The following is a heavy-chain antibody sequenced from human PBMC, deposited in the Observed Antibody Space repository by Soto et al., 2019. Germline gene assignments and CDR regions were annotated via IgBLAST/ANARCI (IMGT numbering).Heavy chain of an antibody. CDR2: IYYSGST. CDR1: GGSISSGGYY. J-gene: IGHJ4*02. Sequence: QVQLQESGPGLVKPSQTLSLTCTVSGGSISSGGYYWSWIRQHPGKGLEWIGYIYYSGSTYYNPSLKSRVTISVDTSKNQFSLKQSSVTAADTAVYYCGSNYYGSGSYFNEYNDYWGQGTLVTVSS. D-gene: IGHD3-10*01. V-gene: IGHV4-31*03. CDR3: GSNYYGSGSYFNEYNDY.